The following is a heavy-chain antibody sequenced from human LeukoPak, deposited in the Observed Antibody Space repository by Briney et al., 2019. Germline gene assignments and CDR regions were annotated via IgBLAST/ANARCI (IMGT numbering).Heavy chain of an antibody. J-gene: IGHJ4*02. CDR3: VTYYFDSSGPKKNY. D-gene: IGHD3-22*01. CDR2: INHSGST. Sequence: TSETLSLTCAVYGGSFSGYYWSWIRQPPGKGLEWIGEINHSGSTNYNPSLKSRVTISVDTSKKQFSLKLSSVTAADTAVYYCVTYYFDSSGPKKNYWGQGTLVTVPS. V-gene: IGHV4-34*01. CDR1: GGSFSGYY.